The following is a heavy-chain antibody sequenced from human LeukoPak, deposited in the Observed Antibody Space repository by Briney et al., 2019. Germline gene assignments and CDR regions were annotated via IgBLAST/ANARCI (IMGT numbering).Heavy chain of an antibody. J-gene: IGHJ4*02. D-gene: IGHD6-13*01. CDR3: AREISAGGFDY. Sequence: PGGSLRLSCTASAFTFGDYGVNWVRQAPGRGLEWVSSIGGSSRSGFYADSMKGRFTISRDNTRNSLYLQMNSLRAEDTAVYYCAREISAGGFDYWGQGTLVAVSS. CDR1: AFTFGDYG. V-gene: IGHV3-21*01. CDR2: IGGSSRSG.